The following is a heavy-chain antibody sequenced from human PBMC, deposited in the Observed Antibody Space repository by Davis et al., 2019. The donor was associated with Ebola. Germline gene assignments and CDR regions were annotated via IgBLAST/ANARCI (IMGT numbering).Heavy chain of an antibody. CDR2: SRSKANSYAT. J-gene: IGHJ5*02. CDR1: GFTFSGSA. V-gene: IGHV3-73*01. Sequence: GESLKISCAASGFTFSGSAMHWVRQASGKGLEWVGRSRSKANSYATAYAASVKGRFTISRDDSKNTAYLQMNSLKTEDTAVYYCTSVDYGDSESWGQGTLVTVSS. D-gene: IGHD4-17*01. CDR3: TSVDYGDSES.